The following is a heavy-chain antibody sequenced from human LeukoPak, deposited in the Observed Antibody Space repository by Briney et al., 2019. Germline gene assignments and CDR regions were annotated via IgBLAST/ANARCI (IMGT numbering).Heavy chain of an antibody. Sequence: ASVKVSCKASGYTFTNYDINWVRQATGQGLEWMGWMNPNSGNTGYAQKFQGRVTINRNTSISTAYMELSSLRSEDTAVYYCARCATPRIACCDFWGQGTLVTVSS. CDR3: ARCATPRIACCDF. V-gene: IGHV1-8*02. J-gene: IGHJ4*02. CDR1: GYTFTNYD. D-gene: IGHD2-15*01. CDR2: MNPNSGNT.